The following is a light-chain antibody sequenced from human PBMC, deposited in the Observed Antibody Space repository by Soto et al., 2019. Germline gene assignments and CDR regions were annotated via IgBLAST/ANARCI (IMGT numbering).Light chain of an antibody. CDR3: QQYGSSIFT. V-gene: IGKV3-20*01. CDR1: QSVSSSY. Sequence: EIVLTQSPGTLSLSPGERATLSCRASQSVSSSYLGWYQQKPGQAPRLLIYGASTRATGLPDRFSGSGSGTDFTLNISRLEPQDFAVYYCQQYGSSIFTFGPGTKVDIK. CDR2: GAS. J-gene: IGKJ3*01.